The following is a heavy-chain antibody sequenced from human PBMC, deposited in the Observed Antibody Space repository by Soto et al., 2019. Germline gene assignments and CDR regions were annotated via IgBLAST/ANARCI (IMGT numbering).Heavy chain of an antibody. CDR2: IYPGDSDT. CDR1: GYSFTSYW. CDR3: AWLTYYYDSSGPGDYYGMDV. D-gene: IGHD3-22*01. J-gene: IGHJ6*02. Sequence: GESLKISCXGSGYSFTSYWVGWVRQMPGKGLEWMGIIYPGDSDTRYSPSFQGQVTISADKSISTAYLQWSSLKASDTAMYYCAWLTYYYDSSGPGDYYGMDVWGQGTTVTVSS. V-gene: IGHV5-51*01.